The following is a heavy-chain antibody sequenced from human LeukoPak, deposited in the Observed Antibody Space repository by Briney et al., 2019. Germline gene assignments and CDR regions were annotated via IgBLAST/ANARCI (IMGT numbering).Heavy chain of an antibody. CDR3: ARALRLSFDY. CDR2: IYYSGST. D-gene: IGHD4/OR15-4a*01. V-gene: IGHV4-30-4*01. CDR1: GSSISSGDYY. Sequence: SETLSLTCTVSGSSISSGDYYWSWIRQPPGKGLEWIGYIYYSGSTYYNPSLKSRVTISVDTSKNQFSLKLSSVTAADTAVYYCARALRLSFDYWGQGTLVTVSS. J-gene: IGHJ4*02.